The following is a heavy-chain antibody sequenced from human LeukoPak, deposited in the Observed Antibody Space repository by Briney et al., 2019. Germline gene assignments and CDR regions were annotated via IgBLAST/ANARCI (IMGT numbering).Heavy chain of an antibody. J-gene: IGHJ4*02. CDR2: ISYDGSKK. CDR1: GFTSSSYG. CDR3: PRDLLPAAGEYYFDY. V-gene: IGHV3-30*03. D-gene: IGHD6-13*01. Sequence: GGSLRLSCAASGFTSSSYGMTSVRQAPGKGLEGVAAISYDGSKKHYADSVKGRFTISRDNSKNTLYLQMNSLRAEDTAVYYCPRDLLPAAGEYYFDYWGQGTLVTVSS.